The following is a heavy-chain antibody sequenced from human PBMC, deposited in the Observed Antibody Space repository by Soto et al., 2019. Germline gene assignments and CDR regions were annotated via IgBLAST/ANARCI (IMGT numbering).Heavy chain of an antibody. CDR3: AKVNYDVWSGVWPYFDY. D-gene: IGHD3-3*01. CDR2: SSWDGSVT. J-gene: IGHJ4*02. Sequence: EVRLVESGGGVVQPGGSLRLSCAASGFSFDDYTIHWVRQRPGKGLEWVSLSSWDGSVTSYAASVKGRFTISRANSKNSLLLQMNILRTEDTALYYCAKVNYDVWSGVWPYFDYWGEGALVTVSS. V-gene: IGHV3-43*01. CDR1: GFSFDDYT.